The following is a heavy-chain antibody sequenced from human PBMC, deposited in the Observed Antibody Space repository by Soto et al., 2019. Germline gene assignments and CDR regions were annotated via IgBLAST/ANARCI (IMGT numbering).Heavy chain of an antibody. D-gene: IGHD3-10*01. CDR1: GYTFTSYA. CDR3: ARVITLTNDAFDI. J-gene: IGHJ3*02. CDR2: INAGNGNT. V-gene: IGHV1-3*01. Sequence: ASVKGYCKASGYTFTSYAMHWVRQAPGQRLEWMGWINAGNGNTKYSQKFQGRVTITRDTSASTAYMELSSLGSEDTAVYYCARVITLTNDAFDIWGQGTMVTVSS.